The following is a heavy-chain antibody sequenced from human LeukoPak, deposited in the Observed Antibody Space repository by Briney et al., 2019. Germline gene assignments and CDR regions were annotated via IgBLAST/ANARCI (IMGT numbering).Heavy chain of an antibody. J-gene: IGHJ6*02. Sequence: ASVKVSCKASGYTFTSYYMHWVRQAPGQGLEWMGIINPSDGSTSYAQKFQGRVTMTRDTSTSTVYMELSSLRSEDTAVYYCARGDIVVVPAATSYYYYGMDVWGQGTTVTVSS. CDR3: ARGDIVVVPAATSYYYYGMDV. CDR1: GYTFTSYY. V-gene: IGHV1-46*01. CDR2: INPSDGST. D-gene: IGHD2-2*01.